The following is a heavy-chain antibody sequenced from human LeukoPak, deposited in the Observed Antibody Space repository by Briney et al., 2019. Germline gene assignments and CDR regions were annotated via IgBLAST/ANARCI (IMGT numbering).Heavy chain of an antibody. D-gene: IGHD6-13*01. V-gene: IGHV1-69*05. CDR2: IIPIFGTA. Sequence: SVKVSCKASGGTFSSYAISWVRQAPGQGLEWMGGIIPIFGTANYAQKFQGRVTITTDESTSTAYMELSSLRSEDTAVYYCASRVADSSSWYVFDYWGQGTLVTVSS. J-gene: IGHJ4*02. CDR1: GGTFSSYA. CDR3: ASRVADSSSWYVFDY.